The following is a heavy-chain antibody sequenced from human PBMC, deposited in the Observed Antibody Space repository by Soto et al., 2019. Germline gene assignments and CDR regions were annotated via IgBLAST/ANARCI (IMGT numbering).Heavy chain of an antibody. Sequence: PSETLSLTCTVSGGSISSGGYYWSWIRQHPGKGLEWIGYIYYSGSTYYNPSLKSRVTISVDTSKNQFSLKLSSVTAADTAVYYCARDRWGSDYDFWSGSGTDAFDIWGQGTMVTVS. CDR2: IYYSGST. CDR1: GGSISSGGYY. CDR3: ARDRWGSDYDFWSGSGTDAFDI. J-gene: IGHJ3*02. V-gene: IGHV4-31*03. D-gene: IGHD3-3*01.